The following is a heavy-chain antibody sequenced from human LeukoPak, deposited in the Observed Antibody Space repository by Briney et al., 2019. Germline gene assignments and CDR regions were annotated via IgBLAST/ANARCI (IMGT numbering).Heavy chain of an antibody. Sequence: SETLSLTCAVYGGSLSGYYWSWIRQPPGEGLEWIGEINHSGSTNYNPSLKSRVTISVDTSKNQFSLKLSSVTAADTAVYYCARLAVGIAALWGQGTLVTVSS. J-gene: IGHJ4*02. V-gene: IGHV4-34*01. CDR1: GGSLSGYY. D-gene: IGHD6-13*01. CDR2: INHSGST. CDR3: ARLAVGIAAL.